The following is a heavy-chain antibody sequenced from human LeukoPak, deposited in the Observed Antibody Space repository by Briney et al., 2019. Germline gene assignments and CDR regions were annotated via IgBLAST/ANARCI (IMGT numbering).Heavy chain of an antibody. CDR3: ARGGGLDV. Sequence: GGSLRLSCAASGFTFSSYGMHWVRQAPVKGLAWVAVIWYDGSNKYYADSVKGRFTISRDNAKNSLYLQMSNLRAEDTAVYFCARGGGLDVWGQGATVTVSS. D-gene: IGHD3-16*01. V-gene: IGHV3-33*03. CDR2: IWYDGSNK. CDR1: GFTFSSYG. J-gene: IGHJ6*02.